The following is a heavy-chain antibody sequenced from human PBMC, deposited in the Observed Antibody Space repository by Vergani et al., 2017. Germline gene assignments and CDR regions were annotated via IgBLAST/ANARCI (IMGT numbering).Heavy chain of an antibody. V-gene: IGHV5-51*01. CDR2: IYPGDSDT. Sequence: EVQLVQSGAEVKKPGESLKISCKGSGYSFTSYWIGWVRQMPGKGLEWMGIIYPGDSDTRYSPSFQGQVTISADKSISTAYLQWSSLKASDTAMYYCAREVAAAGNGVLAFDPWGQGTLVTVSS. CDR1: GYSFTSYW. CDR3: AREVAAAGNGVLAFDP. D-gene: IGHD6-13*01. J-gene: IGHJ5*02.